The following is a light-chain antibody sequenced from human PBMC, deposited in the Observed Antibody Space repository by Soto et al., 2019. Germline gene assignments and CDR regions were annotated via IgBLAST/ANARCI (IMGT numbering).Light chain of an antibody. CDR1: QTVGRD. V-gene: IGKV3-15*01. Sequence: EIVMTQSPATLSVSPGGRVTLSCRASQTVGRDLAWYQQKPGQAPRLLIYGTSSWATCIPATFAGSGSGTEFTLTINGLQSEDFAIYYCQQYNDWPFTFGGGTKVEIK. J-gene: IGKJ4*01. CDR2: GTS. CDR3: QQYNDWPFT.